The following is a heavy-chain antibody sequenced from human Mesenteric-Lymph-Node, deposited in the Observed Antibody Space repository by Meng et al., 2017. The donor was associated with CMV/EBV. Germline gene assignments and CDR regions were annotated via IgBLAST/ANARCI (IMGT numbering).Heavy chain of an antibody. CDR3: ARGGTYYYDSSGYWGH. J-gene: IGHJ4*02. V-gene: IGHV4-39*07. D-gene: IGHD3-22*01. CDR1: GDFISNTRYY. Sequence: GSLRLSCTVSGDFISNTRYYWAWIRQPPGKGLEWIGEINHSGSTNYNPSLKSRVTISVDTSKNQFSLKLSSVTAADTAVYYCARGGTYYYDSSGYWGHWGQGTLVTVSS. CDR2: INHSGST.